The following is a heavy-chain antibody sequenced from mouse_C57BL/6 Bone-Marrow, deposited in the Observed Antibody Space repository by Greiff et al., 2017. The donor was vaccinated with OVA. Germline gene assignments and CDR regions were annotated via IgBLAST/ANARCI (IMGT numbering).Heavy chain of an antibody. V-gene: IGHV1-15*01. Sequence: LQESGAELVRPGASVTLSCKASGYTFTDYEMHWVKQTPVHGLEWIGAIDPETGGTAYNQKFKGKAILTADKSSSTAYMELRSLTSEDSAVYYCTRWPHIDYWGQGTTLTVSS. CDR3: TRWPHIDY. J-gene: IGHJ2*01. CDR1: GYTFTDYE. CDR2: IDPETGGT. D-gene: IGHD6-1*01.